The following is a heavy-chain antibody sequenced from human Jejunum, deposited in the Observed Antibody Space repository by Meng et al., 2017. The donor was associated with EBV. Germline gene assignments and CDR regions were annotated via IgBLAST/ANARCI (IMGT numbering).Heavy chain of an antibody. Sequence: VQRVQSGAEGKKPWPSVNVTCKASGYTFITNGLSWVRQAPGQGLEWMGWISAYSGNTNYAQKFRGRVTMTTDTSTRTAYMELRSLRSDDTAVYYCARDRDMVQDYWGQGTLVTVSS. D-gene: IGHD4/OR15-4a*01. V-gene: IGHV1-18*04. CDR1: GYTFITNG. CDR3: ARDRDMVQDY. J-gene: IGHJ4*02. CDR2: ISAYSGNT.